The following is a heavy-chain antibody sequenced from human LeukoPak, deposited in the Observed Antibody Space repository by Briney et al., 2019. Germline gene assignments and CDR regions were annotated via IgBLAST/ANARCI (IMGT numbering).Heavy chain of an antibody. J-gene: IGHJ3*02. Sequence: QPGGSLRLSCAASGFIFSSFGMHWVRQAPGKGLEWLAFIRYDGRNKYYADSVRGRCAISRDNSKDTLYLQTNSLRAEDTAVYYCAKDRDFWSDYSAFDMWGQGTMVTVSS. D-gene: IGHD3-3*01. V-gene: IGHV3-30*02. CDR3: AKDRDFWSDYSAFDM. CDR2: IRYDGRNK. CDR1: GFIFSSFG.